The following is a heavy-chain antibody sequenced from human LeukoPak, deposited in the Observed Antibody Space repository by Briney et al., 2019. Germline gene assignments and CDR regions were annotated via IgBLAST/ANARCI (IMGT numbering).Heavy chain of an antibody. D-gene: IGHD2-8*01. CDR2: ISAYNGNT. J-gene: IGHJ5*02. Sequence: ASVKVSCKASGYTFTSYGISWVRQAPGQGLEWMGWISAYNGNTNYAQKLQGRVTMTTDTSTSTAYMELRSLRSDDTAVYYCARNIVLMVYALNWFDPWGQGTLVTVSS. V-gene: IGHV1-18*01. CDR3: ARNIVLMVYALNWFDP. CDR1: GYTFTSYG.